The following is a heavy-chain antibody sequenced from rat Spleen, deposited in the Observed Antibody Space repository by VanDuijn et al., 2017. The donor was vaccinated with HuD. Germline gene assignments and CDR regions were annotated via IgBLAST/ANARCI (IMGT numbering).Heavy chain of an antibody. V-gene: IGHV5-22*01. CDR1: GFTFSNYY. CDR2: ISYGDSSGHSST. Sequence: EVQLVESGGGLVQPGRSLKLSCAASGFTFSNYYMAWVRQAPTKGLEWVATISYGDSSGHSSTYYGDSVKGRFTISRDNAKSTLYLQMNSLRSEDTATYYCARHHFDYWGQGVMVTVSS. J-gene: IGHJ2*01. CDR3: ARHHFDY.